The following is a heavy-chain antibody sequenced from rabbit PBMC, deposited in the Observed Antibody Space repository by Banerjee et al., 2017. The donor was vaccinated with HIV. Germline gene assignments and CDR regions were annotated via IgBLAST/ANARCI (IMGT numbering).Heavy chain of an antibody. CDR1: GIDFSSYG. CDR2: IYPGFGIR. CDR3: ARISGYAGYGYATGMYYGMDL. V-gene: IGHV1S47*01. J-gene: IGHJ6*01. D-gene: IGHD6-1*01. Sequence: QQQLEESGGGLVKPGGTLTLTCKASGIDFSSYGISWVRQAPGKGPEWIAYIYPGFGIRNYANSVKGRFTISSDNAQNTVFLQMTSLTASDTATYFCARISGYAGYGYATGMYYGMDLWGPGTLVTVS.